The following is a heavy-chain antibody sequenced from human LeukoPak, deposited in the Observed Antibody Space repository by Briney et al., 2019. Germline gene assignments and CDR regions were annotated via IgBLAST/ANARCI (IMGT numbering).Heavy chain of an antibody. CDR3: TKEGLPSGTSWSAWFDP. CDR1: GFTFSIYG. D-gene: IGHD3-10*01. J-gene: IGHJ5*02. Sequence: GGSLRLSCAASGFTFSIYGTHWVRQAPGKGLEWVAVIADDGKTTYYADSMKGRFTISRDNSKNTLYLQMNSLRPEDTAVYYCTKEGLPSGTSWSAWFDPWGQGTLVTVSS. V-gene: IGHV3-30*18. CDR2: IADDGKTT.